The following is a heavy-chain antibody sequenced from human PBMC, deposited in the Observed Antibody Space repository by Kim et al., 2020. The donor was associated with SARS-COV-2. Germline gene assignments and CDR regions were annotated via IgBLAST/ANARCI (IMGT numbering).Heavy chain of an antibody. D-gene: IGHD3-10*01. CDR3: ARVRGYYGSGEAWFDP. Sequence: GGSLRLSCAASGFTFDDYGMSWVRQAPGKGLEWVSGINWNGGSTGYADSVKGRFTISRDNAKNSLYLQMNSLRAEDTALYHCARVRGYYGSGEAWFDPWGQGTLVTVSS. CDR2: INWNGGST. CDR1: GFTFDDYG. V-gene: IGHV3-20*01. J-gene: IGHJ5*02.